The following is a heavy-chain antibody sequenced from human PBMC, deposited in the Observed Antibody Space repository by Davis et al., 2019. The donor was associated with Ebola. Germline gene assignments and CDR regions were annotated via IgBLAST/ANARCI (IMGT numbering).Heavy chain of an antibody. D-gene: IGHD3-9*01. V-gene: IGHV1-69*13. CDR1: GGTFSSYA. J-gene: IGHJ4*02. CDR2: IIPIFGTA. CDR3: ARGSNDILTGYYDY. Sequence: SVKVSCKASGGTFSSYAISWVRQAPGQGLEWMGGIIPIFGTANYAQKFQGRVTITADESTSTAYMELSSLRSDDTAVYYCARGSNDILTGYYDYWGQGTLVTVSS.